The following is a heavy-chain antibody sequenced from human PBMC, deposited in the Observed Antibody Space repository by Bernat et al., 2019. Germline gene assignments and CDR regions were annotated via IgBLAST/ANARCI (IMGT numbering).Heavy chain of an antibody. J-gene: IGHJ6*03. CDR3: ARGVAARPVRYYYYYMDV. CDR2: INHSGST. D-gene: IGHD6-6*01. Sequence: QVQLQQWGAGLLKPSETLSLTCAVYGGSFSGYYWSWIRQPPGKGLEWIGEINHSGSTNYNPSLKSRVTISVDTSKNQFSLKLSSVTAADTAVYYCARGVAARPVRYYYYYMDVWGKGTTVTVSS. CDR1: GGSFSGYY. V-gene: IGHV4-34*01.